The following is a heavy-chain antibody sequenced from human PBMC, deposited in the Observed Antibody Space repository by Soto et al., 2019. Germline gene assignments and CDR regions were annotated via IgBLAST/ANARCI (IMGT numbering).Heavy chain of an antibody. CDR1: GGTFSSYT. V-gene: IGHV1-69*08. Sequence: QVQLVQSGAEVKKPGSSVKVSCKASGGTFSSYTISWVRQATGQGLEWMGRIIPILGIANYAQKFQGRVTITADKSTSTAYMELSSLRSEDTAVYYCARETTYGDPKNYYYYGLDVWGQGTTVTVSS. CDR2: IIPILGIA. J-gene: IGHJ6*02. CDR3: ARETTYGDPKNYYYYGLDV. D-gene: IGHD4-17*01.